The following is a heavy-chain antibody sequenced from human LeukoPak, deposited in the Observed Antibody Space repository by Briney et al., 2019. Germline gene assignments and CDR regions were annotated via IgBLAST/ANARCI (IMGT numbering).Heavy chain of an antibody. CDR1: GFTFSDHY. J-gene: IGHJ3*02. CDR3: AKDSIIVVVTNDAFDI. CDR2: ISGSGGST. Sequence: GGSLRLSCAASGFTFSDHYMDWVRQAPGKGLEWVSAISGSGGSTYYADSVKGRFTISRDNSKNTLYLQMNSLRAEDTAVYYCAKDSIIVVVTNDAFDIWGQGTMVTVSS. V-gene: IGHV3-23*01. D-gene: IGHD3-22*01.